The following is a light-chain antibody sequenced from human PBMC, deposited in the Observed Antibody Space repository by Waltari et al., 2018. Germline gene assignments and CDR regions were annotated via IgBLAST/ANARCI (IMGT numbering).Light chain of an antibody. J-gene: IGKJ2*01. V-gene: IGKV3-11*01. CDR3: QQRTNWPRNT. CDR1: QSVSSY. CDR2: DAS. Sequence: EIVLTQSPATLSLSPGERATLSCRASQSVSSYVAWYQQKPGQTPRLHIYDASNRATGVPARFSGSGSGTDFTLTISSLEPEDFAVYFCQQRTNWPRNTFGQGTKLEIK.